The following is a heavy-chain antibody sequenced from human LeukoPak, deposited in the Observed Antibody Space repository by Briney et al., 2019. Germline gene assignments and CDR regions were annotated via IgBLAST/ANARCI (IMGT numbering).Heavy chain of an antibody. CDR3: ARGRVPAAINWFDP. V-gene: IGHV4-61*01. Sequence: SETLSLTCTVSGGSVSSGSYYWSWIRQPPGKGLEWTGYIYYSGSTNYNPSLKSRVTISVDTSKNQFSLKLSSVTAADTAVYYCARGRVPAAINWFDPWGQGTLVTVSS. CDR1: GGSVSSGSYY. CDR2: IYYSGST. J-gene: IGHJ5*02. D-gene: IGHD2-2*01.